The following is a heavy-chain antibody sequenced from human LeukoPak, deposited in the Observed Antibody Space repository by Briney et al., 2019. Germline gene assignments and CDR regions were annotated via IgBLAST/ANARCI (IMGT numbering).Heavy chain of an antibody. Sequence: GGSLRLSCAASGFTIDDYTMHWVRQAPGKGLEWVSLISWDGGSTYYADSVKGRFTISRDNSKNSLYLQMNSLRTEDTALYYCAKEDYYDSSGSDYGMDVWGQGTTVTVSS. D-gene: IGHD3-22*01. CDR3: AKEDYYDSSGSDYGMDV. V-gene: IGHV3-43*01. CDR2: ISWDGGST. J-gene: IGHJ6*02. CDR1: GFTIDDYT.